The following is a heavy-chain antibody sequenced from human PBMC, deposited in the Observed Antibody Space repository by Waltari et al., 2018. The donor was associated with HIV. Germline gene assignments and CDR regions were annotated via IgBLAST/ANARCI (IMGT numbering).Heavy chain of an antibody. Sequence: EVQLVESGGGLVQPGGSLRLSCAASGFTVSSNYMSWVRQAPGKGLEWVSVIYSGGSTYYADSVKGRFTISRDNSKNTLYLQMNSLRAEDTAVYYCASIAYCGGDCYPRGMDVWGQVTTVTVSS. CDR1: GFTVSSNY. CDR3: ASIAYCGGDCYPRGMDV. V-gene: IGHV3-66*01. CDR2: IYSGGST. D-gene: IGHD2-21*02. J-gene: IGHJ6*02.